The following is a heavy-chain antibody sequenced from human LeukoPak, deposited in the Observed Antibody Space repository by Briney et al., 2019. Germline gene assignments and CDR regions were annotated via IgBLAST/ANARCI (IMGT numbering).Heavy chain of an antibody. Sequence: GGSLRLSCAASGFTFSSYSMNWVRQAPGKGLEWVSYISSSSSTIYYADSVKGRFTISRDNAKNSLYLQMNSLRAEDTAVYYCARDGLSGYFDYWGQGTLVIVSS. J-gene: IGHJ4*02. CDR3: ARDGLSGYFDY. D-gene: IGHD3-10*01. CDR1: GFTFSSYS. CDR2: ISSSSSTI. V-gene: IGHV3-48*01.